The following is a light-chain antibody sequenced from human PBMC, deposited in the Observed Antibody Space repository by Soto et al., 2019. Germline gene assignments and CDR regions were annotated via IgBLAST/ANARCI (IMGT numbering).Light chain of an antibody. V-gene: IGKV1-5*03. CDR2: KAS. J-gene: IGKJ1*01. CDR3: QQYNDYSWT. Sequence: IQMTQSPSTLSASVGDRVAITCRASQSIGIWLAWYQKKPGKAPRFLIYKASTLQTGVPSRFSGSGSGTDFTLTISSLQPDDVATYYCQQYNDYSWTFGQGTKVEIK. CDR1: QSIGIW.